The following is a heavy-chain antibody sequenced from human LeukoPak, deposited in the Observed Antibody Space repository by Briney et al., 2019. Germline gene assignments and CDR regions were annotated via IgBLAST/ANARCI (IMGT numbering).Heavy chain of an antibody. CDR3: AKDWGY. V-gene: IGHV3-23*01. J-gene: IGHJ4*02. CDR2: ISGSGGST. D-gene: IGHD3-16*01. CDR1: GFTFSPSA. Sequence: GGSLRLSCAASGFTFSPSAMTWVRQSPGKGLEWVSGISGSGGSTYYADSVKGRFNISRDNSKNTVNLQMNSLRAEDTAVYYCAKDWGYWGKGTLVTVCS.